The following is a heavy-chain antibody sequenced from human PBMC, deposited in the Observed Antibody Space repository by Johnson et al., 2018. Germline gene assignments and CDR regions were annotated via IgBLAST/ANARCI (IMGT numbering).Heavy chain of an antibody. CDR3: NRDQDDYFYMDV. J-gene: IGHJ6*03. CDR1: GFTFDDFA. Sequence: VQLVESGGGLVQPGRSLRLSCTASGFTFDDFAMNWFRQAPDKGLEWVGFIRSKSYPGTTEYAATVKGRFIISRDDSRSIAYLQMNSLKAEDTAIYYCNRDQDDYFYMDVWGKGTTVTVS. V-gene: IGHV3-49*03. CDR2: IRSKSYPGTT.